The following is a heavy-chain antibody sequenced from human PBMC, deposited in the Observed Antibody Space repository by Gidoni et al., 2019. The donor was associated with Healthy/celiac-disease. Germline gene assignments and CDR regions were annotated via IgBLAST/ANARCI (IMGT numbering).Heavy chain of an antibody. V-gene: IGHV3-30-3*01. CDR1: GFTFSSYA. D-gene: IGHD3-16*01. CDR2: ISYDGSNK. J-gene: IGHJ6*02. Sequence: QVQLVESGGGVVQPGRSLRLSCSASGFTFSSYAMHWVRQAPGKGLGWVAVISYDGSNKYYADSVKGRFTISRDKSKNTLYLQMNSLRAEDTAVYYCAREEGDYYYYGMDVWGQGTTVTVSS. CDR3: AREEGDYYYYGMDV.